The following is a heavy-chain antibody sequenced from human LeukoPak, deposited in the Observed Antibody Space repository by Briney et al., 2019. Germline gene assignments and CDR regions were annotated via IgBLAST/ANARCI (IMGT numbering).Heavy chain of an antibody. J-gene: IGHJ4*02. Sequence: GGSLRLSCAASGFTFSSYWMRWVRQAPGKGLEWVANIKQDGSEKYYVDSVKGRFTISRDNAKNSLYLQMNSLRAEDTAVYYCARNTYYYDSSGYWAYDYWGQGTLVTVSS. CDR3: ARNTYYYDSSGYWAYDY. V-gene: IGHV3-7*01. CDR2: IKQDGSEK. D-gene: IGHD3-22*01. CDR1: GFTFSSYW.